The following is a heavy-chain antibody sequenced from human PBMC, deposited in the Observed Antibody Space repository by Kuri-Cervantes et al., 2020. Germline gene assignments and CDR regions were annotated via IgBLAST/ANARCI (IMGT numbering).Heavy chain of an antibody. Sequence: SVKVSCKASGYTFTGSYIHWVRQAPGQGLEWMGGIIPIFGTANYAQKFQGRVTITADKSTTTAYMELRSLRSDDTAVYYCAREGGYTYMYWGQGTLVTVSS. J-gene: IGHJ4*02. CDR2: IIPIFGTA. CDR1: GYTFTGSY. V-gene: IGHV1-69*06. CDR3: AREGGYTYMY. D-gene: IGHD5-12*01.